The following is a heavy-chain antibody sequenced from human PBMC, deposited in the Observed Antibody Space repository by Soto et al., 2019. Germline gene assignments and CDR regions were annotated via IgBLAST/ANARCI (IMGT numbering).Heavy chain of an antibody. D-gene: IGHD3-10*01. J-gene: IGHJ4*02. CDR3: ARAPRGNYGYPSYFDY. CDR1: GGSISSGGYY. V-gene: IGHV4-31*03. CDR2: IYYSGST. Sequence: SETLSLTCTVSGGSISSGGYYWSWVRQHPGKGLEWIGYIYYSGSTYYNPSLKSRVTISVDTSKNQFSLKLSSVTAADTAVYYCARAPRGNYGYPSYFDYWGQGTLVTVSS.